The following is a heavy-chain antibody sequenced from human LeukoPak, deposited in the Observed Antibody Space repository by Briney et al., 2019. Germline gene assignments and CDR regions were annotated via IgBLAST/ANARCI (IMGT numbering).Heavy chain of an antibody. Sequence: SETLSLTCTVSGGSISSYYWSWIRQPAGKGLEWIGRIYTSGSTNYNPSLKSRVTMSVDTSKNQFSLKLSSVTAADTAVYYCARRGIAAAPYYYYYYMDVWGKGTTVTVSS. J-gene: IGHJ6*03. CDR2: IYTSGST. CDR3: ARRGIAAAPYYYYYYMDV. V-gene: IGHV4-4*07. D-gene: IGHD6-13*01. CDR1: GGSISSYY.